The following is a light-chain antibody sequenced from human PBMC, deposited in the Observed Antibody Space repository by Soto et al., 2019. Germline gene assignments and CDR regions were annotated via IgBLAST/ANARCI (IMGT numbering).Light chain of an antibody. CDR2: DAS. V-gene: IGKV1-5*01. CDR3: QQYNSPLT. J-gene: IGKJ4*01. CDR1: QSISSL. Sequence: DTKMTHYLSTSSASVGDRVTISCRAKQSISSLLAWYHQKPGKAPKLLIYDASSLESGVPSRFSGSGSGTEFTLTISRLQPDDFASYYCQQYNSPLTFGGGTKVDIK.